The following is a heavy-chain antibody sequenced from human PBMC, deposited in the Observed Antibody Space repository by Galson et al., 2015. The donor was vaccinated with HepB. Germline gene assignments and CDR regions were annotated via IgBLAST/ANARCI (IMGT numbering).Heavy chain of an antibody. V-gene: IGHV1-24*01. CDR1: GYTLTELS. J-gene: IGHJ4*02. Sequence: SVKVSCKVSGYTLTELSMHWVRQAPGKGLEWMGGFDPEDGETIYAQKFQGRVTMTEDTSTDTAYMELSSLRSEDTAVYYCATYADGVGATHFDYWGQGTLVTVSS. D-gene: IGHD1-26*01. CDR2: FDPEDGET. CDR3: ATYADGVGATHFDY.